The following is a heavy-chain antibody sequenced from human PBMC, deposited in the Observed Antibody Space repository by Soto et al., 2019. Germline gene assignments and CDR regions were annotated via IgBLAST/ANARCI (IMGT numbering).Heavy chain of an antibody. CDR3: ARVDINYYGMDV. Sequence: ASVKVSCKASGGTFSSYAISWVRQAPGQGLEWMGGIIPIFGTANYAQKFQGRVTITADESTSTAYMELSSLRSEDTAVYYCARVDINYYGMDVWGQGTTVTVSS. CDR2: IIPIFGTA. D-gene: IGHD2-2*03. V-gene: IGHV1-69*13. CDR1: GGTFSSYA. J-gene: IGHJ6*02.